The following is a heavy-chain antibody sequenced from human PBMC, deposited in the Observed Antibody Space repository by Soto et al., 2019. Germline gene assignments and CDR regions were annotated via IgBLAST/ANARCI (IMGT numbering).Heavy chain of an antibody. CDR3: ARGYYYDSSGYYFLDY. D-gene: IGHD3-22*01. Sequence: SETLSLTCTVSGGSISNFFWGWIRQPPGKGLEWIGSIYYSGSTYYNSSLKSRVTISVDTSKNQFSLKLSSVTAADTAVYYCARGYYYDSSGYYFLDYWGQGTLVTVSS. CDR2: IYYSGST. J-gene: IGHJ4*02. V-gene: IGHV4-39*01. CDR1: GGSISNFF.